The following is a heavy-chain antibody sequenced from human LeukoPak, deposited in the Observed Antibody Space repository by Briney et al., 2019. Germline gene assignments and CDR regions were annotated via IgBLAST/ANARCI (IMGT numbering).Heavy chain of an antibody. V-gene: IGHV3-53*01. Sequence: GESLRLSCAASGFTVSSNHMTWVRQAPGKGLEWVSVIYSGGSTYYADSVRGRFTISRDNSKNTLYLQMNSLRAEDTAVYYCATRRGGGPYYFDYWGQGTLVTVSS. J-gene: IGHJ4*02. CDR2: IYSGGST. CDR3: ATRRGGGPYYFDY. D-gene: IGHD2-15*01. CDR1: GFTVSSNH.